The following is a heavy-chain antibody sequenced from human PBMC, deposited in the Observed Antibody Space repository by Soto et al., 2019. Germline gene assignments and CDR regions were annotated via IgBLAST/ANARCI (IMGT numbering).Heavy chain of an antibody. Sequence: PGGSLRLSCAASGLTFRSYWMHWVRQAPGKGLVWVSRINVDGSDIKYADSVKGRFTISRDNAKDTLYLQMNSLRVEDTAVYYCTRVLPGGLREPDCWGQGTLVTVSS. CDR2: INVDGSDI. J-gene: IGHJ4*02. D-gene: IGHD3-10*01. CDR1: GLTFRSYW. V-gene: IGHV3-74*01. CDR3: TRVLPGGLREPDC.